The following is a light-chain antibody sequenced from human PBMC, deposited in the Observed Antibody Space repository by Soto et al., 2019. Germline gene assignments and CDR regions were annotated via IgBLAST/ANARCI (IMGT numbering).Light chain of an antibody. Sequence: EIVLTQSPGTLFLSPGERATLSCRASQSVSSSYLAWYQQKPGQAPRLLIYGASSRATGIPDRFSGSGSGTDFTLTISRLEPEDFAAYYCQQYDSSPLTFGGGTKVEIK. V-gene: IGKV3-20*01. J-gene: IGKJ4*01. CDR2: GAS. CDR3: QQYDSSPLT. CDR1: QSVSSSY.